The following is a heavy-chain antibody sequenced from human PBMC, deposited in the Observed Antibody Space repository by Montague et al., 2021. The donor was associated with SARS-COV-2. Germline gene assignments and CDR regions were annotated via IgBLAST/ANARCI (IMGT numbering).Heavy chain of an antibody. CDR2: INNSGST. D-gene: IGHD3-10*01. J-gene: IGHJ4*02. CDR1: GGSISRYY. Sequence: SETLSLTCTVSGGSISRYYWTWIRQPPGKGLEWIGYINNSGSTNYNPSLTSRVTISVDTSKNQLSLKLSSVTAADTAAYYCARVGRGRRWFVVGFDIWGQGTLVTVSS. CDR3: ARVGRGRRWFVVGFDI. V-gene: IGHV4-59*01.